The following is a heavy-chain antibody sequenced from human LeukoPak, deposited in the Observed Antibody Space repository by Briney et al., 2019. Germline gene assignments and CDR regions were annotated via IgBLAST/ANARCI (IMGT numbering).Heavy chain of an antibody. D-gene: IGHD6-19*01. CDR3: AKAHSSGWYYFDY. CDR2: ISYDGSYN. CDR1: GFTFSSYG. Sequence: PGGSLRLSCAASGFTFSSYGMHWVRQAPGKGLEWVAVISYDGSYNYYADSVKGRFIISRDNSKNTLYLQMSSLRAEDTAVYYCAKAHSSGWYYFDYWGQGTLVTVSS. J-gene: IGHJ4*02. V-gene: IGHV3-30*18.